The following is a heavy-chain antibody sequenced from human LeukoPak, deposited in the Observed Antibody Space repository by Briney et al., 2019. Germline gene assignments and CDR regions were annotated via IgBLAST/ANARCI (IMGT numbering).Heavy chain of an antibody. V-gene: IGHV3-11*01. J-gene: IGHJ4*02. CDR1: GFTFSDYY. Sequence: PGGSLRLSCAASGFTFSDYYMSWIRQAPGKGLEWVSYISSSGSTIYCADSVKGRFTISRDNSKNTLYLQMNSLRAEDTAVYYCAKANSITIFGVISPVDYWGQGTLVTVPS. D-gene: IGHD3-3*01. CDR2: ISSSGSTI. CDR3: AKANSITIFGVISPVDY.